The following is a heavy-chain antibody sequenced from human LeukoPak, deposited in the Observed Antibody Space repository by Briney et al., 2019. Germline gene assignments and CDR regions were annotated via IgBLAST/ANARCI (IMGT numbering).Heavy chain of an antibody. J-gene: IGHJ1*01. Sequence: ASEKVSCKACGYTFSNYHIHWLRQAPGQALERMGCSNPSSGGTNYAEKLHGRVTMTRDTSTNTAYMELSRLRSDDTAVYFCTRVRALAAAGTGARYFQDWGQGTLVTVSS. CDR2: SNPSSGGT. CDR3: TRVRALAAAGTGARYFQD. V-gene: IGHV1-2*02. D-gene: IGHD6-13*01. CDR1: GYTFSNYH.